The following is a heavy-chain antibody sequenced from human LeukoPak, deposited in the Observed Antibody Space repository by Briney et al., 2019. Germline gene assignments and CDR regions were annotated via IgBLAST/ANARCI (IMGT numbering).Heavy chain of an antibody. CDR2: IYYSGST. CDR3: ASGRVDTKYFDY. Sequence: KSAETLFLTCTVSGGSVSSCSYYWGWLRPPPGKGLEWIGYIYYSGSTNYNPSLKSRVTISVDTSKNQFSLKLSSVTAADTAVYYWASGRVDTKYFDYWGQGTLVTVSS. J-gene: IGHJ4*02. V-gene: IGHV4-61*01. D-gene: IGHD3/OR15-3a*01. CDR1: GGSVSSCSYY.